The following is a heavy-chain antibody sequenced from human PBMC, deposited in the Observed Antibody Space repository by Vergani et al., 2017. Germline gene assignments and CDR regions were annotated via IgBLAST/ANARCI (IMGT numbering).Heavy chain of an antibody. CDR3: ARAGCGGDCYSTIYYYYYYMDV. CDR2: ISAYNGNT. Sequence: QVQLVQSGAEVKKPGASVKVSCKASGYTFTSYGISWVRQAPGQGLEWMGWISAYNGNTNYAQKLQGRVTMTRDTSTSTVYMELSSLRSEDTAVYYCARAGCGGDCYSTIYYYYYYMDVWGKGTTVTVSS. CDR1: GYTFTSYG. V-gene: IGHV1-18*01. D-gene: IGHD2-21*02. J-gene: IGHJ6*03.